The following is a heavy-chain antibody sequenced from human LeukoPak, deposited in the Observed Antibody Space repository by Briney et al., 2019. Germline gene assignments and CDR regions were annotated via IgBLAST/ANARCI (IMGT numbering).Heavy chain of an antibody. J-gene: IGHJ4*02. CDR2: IKQDGSEK. CDR1: GFTFSSYW. CDR3: ARSPHTSGWYGVGY. V-gene: IGHV3-7*01. D-gene: IGHD6-19*01. Sequence: GGSLRHSCAASGFTFSSYWMSWVRQAPGKGLEWVANIKQDGSEKYYVDSVKGRFTISRDNAKNSLYLQLNSLRAEDTAVYYCARSPHTSGWYGVGYWGQGTLVTVSS.